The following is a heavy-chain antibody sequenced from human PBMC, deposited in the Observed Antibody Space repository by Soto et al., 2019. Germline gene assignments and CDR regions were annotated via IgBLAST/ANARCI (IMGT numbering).Heavy chain of an antibody. CDR1: GFTFSSYA. CDR3: ARDSAGSLLGYFDY. Sequence: QVQLVESGGGVVQPGRSLRLSCAASGFTFSSYAMHWVRQAPGKGLEWVAVISYDGSNKYYADSVKGRFTISRDNSKNTLYLQMNSLRAEDTAVYYCARDSAGSLLGYFDYWGHGTLVTVSS. CDR2: ISYDGSNK. D-gene: IGHD2-15*01. J-gene: IGHJ4*01. V-gene: IGHV3-30-3*01.